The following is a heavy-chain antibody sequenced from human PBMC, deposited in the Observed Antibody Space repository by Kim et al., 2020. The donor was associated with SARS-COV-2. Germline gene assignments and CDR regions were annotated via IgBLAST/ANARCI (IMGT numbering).Heavy chain of an antibody. D-gene: IGHD6-19*01. J-gene: IGHJ3*02. V-gene: IGHV3-23*01. Sequence: VKGRLTIYRDNSKNTLDIQMNSLRAEDTAVYYCAKRSNSGFFHGAFDIWGQGTMVTVSS. CDR3: AKRSNSGFFHGAFDI.